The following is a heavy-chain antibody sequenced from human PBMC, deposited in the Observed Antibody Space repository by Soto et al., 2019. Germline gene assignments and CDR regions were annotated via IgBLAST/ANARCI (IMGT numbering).Heavy chain of an antibody. CDR2: ISDSVVST. Sequence: EVHLLEYGGGLVQPGGSMRLSCVVSGSTFSSDDMSWVRQAQGRGLEWVSGISDSVVSTYYAASVKGRFTISRDNAKNTLYLQRKSLRVEDTDLYYCAKDGGWSLAVAGLFDYWGPGTQVTVSS. CDR1: GSTFSSDD. J-gene: IGHJ4*02. D-gene: IGHD6-19*01. V-gene: IGHV3-23*01. CDR3: AKDGGWSLAVAGLFDY.